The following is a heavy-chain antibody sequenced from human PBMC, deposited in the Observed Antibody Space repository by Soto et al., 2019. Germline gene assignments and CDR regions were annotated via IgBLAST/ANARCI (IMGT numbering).Heavy chain of an antibody. Sequence: EVQLVESGGGLVQPGESLRLSCAASGFTFSYYWMHWVRQTPGKGLLWVSHIHNDGSRTTYADSVKGRFTISRDNARNTVYLQMKSLRDDDTAVYCCARGDRGAFDLWGQGTAVTVSS. V-gene: IGHV3-74*03. CDR1: GFTFSYYW. D-gene: IGHD1-26*01. CDR2: IHNDGSRT. J-gene: IGHJ3*01. CDR3: ARGDRGAFDL.